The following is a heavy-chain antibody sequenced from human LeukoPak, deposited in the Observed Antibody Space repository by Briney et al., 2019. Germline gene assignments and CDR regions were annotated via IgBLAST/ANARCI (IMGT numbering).Heavy chain of an antibody. V-gene: IGHV3-48*01. CDR1: GFTFSSYS. D-gene: IGHD3-3*01. J-gene: IGHJ4*02. CDR2: ISSSSSTI. CDR3: ARVPYDFWSGRVYYFDY. Sequence: PGGSLRLSCAASGFTFSSYSMNWVRQAPGKGLEWVSYISSSSSTIYYADSVKGRFTISRDNAKNSLYLQMNSLRAEDTAVYYCARVPYDFWSGRVYYFDYWGQGTLVTVSS.